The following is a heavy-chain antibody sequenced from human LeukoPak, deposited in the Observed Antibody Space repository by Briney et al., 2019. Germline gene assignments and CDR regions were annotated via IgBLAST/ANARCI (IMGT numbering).Heavy chain of an antibody. CDR2: IYHSGST. CDR3: ARSPAGYYYGSGRIKTNLNWFDP. V-gene: IGHV4-38-2*02. D-gene: IGHD3-10*01. Sequence: SETLSLTCTVSGYSISSGYYWGWIRQPPGKGLEWIGSIYHSGSTYYNPSLKSRVTISVDTSKNQFSLKLSSVTAADTAVYYCARSPAGYYYGSGRIKTNLNWFDPWGQGTLVTVSS. CDR1: GYSISSGYY. J-gene: IGHJ5*02.